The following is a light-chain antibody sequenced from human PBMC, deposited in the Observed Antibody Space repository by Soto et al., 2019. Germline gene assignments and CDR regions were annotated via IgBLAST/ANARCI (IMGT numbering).Light chain of an antibody. CDR3: QQYDILLT. CDR2: DAS. Sequence: DIQMTQSPSSLSASVGDRVTITCQASQDITNHLNWYQQKPGKAPKLLIYDASNLQTGVPSRFSGSGSGTHFTFTLSGLQPEDIATFYCQQYDILLTFGGGTKVDIK. J-gene: IGKJ4*01. CDR1: QDITNH. V-gene: IGKV1-33*01.